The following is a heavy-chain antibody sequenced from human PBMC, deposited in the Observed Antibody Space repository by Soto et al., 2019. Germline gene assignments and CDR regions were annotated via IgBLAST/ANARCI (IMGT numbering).Heavy chain of an antibody. CDR2: IIPIFGTA. D-gene: IGHD1-26*01. V-gene: IGHV1-69*13. Sequence: SVKVSCKASGGTFSSYAISWVRQVPGQGLEWMGGIIPIFGTANYAQKFQGRVTITADESTSTAYMELSSLRSEDTAVYYCATYIVGPTAFDYWGQGTLVPVSS. CDR1: GGTFSSYA. CDR3: ATYIVGPTAFDY. J-gene: IGHJ4*02.